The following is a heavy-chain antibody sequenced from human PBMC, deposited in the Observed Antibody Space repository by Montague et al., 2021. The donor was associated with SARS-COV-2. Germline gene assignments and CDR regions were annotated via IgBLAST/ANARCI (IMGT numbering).Heavy chain of an antibody. J-gene: IGHJ6*02. V-gene: IGHV3-23*01. CDR2: ISGRGYTI. CDR3: AKGMRITSYYDGFDV. CDR1: GFTFSSYA. D-gene: IGHD3-22*01. Sequence: SLRLSCAVSGFTFSSYAMTWVRQAPGKGLEWVSDISGRGYTIYYADSVKDRVTITRDNSNNILYLQLNSLRAEDTAVYYFAKGMRITSYYDGFDVWGQGTTVTVSS.